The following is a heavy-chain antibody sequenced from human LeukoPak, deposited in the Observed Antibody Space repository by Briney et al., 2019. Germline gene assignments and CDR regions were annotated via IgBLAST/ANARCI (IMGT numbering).Heavy chain of an antibody. V-gene: IGHV2-70*11. CDR1: GFSLSTSGMC. J-gene: IGHJ4*02. Sequence: SGPTLVKPTQTLTLTCTFSGFSLSTSGMCVSWIRQPPGKALEWLSRIDWDDDKYYSTSLKTRLTISKDTSKNQVVLTMTNMDPVDTATYYCARIRGTAAVRYYFDYWGQGTLVTVSS. CDR3: ARIRGTAAVRYYFDY. CDR2: IDWDDDK. D-gene: IGHD6-25*01.